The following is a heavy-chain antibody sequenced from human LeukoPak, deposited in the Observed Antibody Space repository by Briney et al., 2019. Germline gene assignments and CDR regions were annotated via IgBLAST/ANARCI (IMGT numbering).Heavy chain of an antibody. Sequence: SETLSLTCTVSGGSISSGDYYWSWIRQPPGKGLEWIGYIYYSGSTYYNPSLKSRVTISVDTSKNQFSLKLSSVTAADTAVYYCARGMWYYDILTGYSTYGMDVWGQGTTVTVSS. CDR2: IYYSGST. CDR3: ARGMWYYDILTGYSTYGMDV. CDR1: GGSISSGDYY. D-gene: IGHD3-9*01. J-gene: IGHJ6*02. V-gene: IGHV4-30-4*08.